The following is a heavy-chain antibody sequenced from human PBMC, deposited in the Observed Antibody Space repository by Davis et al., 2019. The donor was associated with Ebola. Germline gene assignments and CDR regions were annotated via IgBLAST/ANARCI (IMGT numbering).Heavy chain of an antibody. J-gene: IGHJ5*02. CDR1: GYTFTSYA. Sequence: ASVKVSCKASGYTFTSYAIHWVRQAPGQRLEWMGWINAGNGNTKYSQKFQGRVTITRDTSASTAYMELSSLRSEDTAVYYCARGLPLIAAAGTLWFDPWGQGTLVTVSS. CDR2: INAGNGNT. CDR3: ARGLPLIAAAGTLWFDP. D-gene: IGHD6-13*01. V-gene: IGHV1-3*01.